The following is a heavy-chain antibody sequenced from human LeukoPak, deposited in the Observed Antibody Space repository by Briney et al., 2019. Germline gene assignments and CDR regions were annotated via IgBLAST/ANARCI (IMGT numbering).Heavy chain of an antibody. CDR3: ARDPAQTYYYDP. V-gene: IGHV1-2*02. J-gene: IGHJ4*02. CDR1: GYTFTGYY. CDR2: ISPKNGGT. Sequence: ASVKVSCTASGYTFTGYYLHWVRQAPGQGLEWMGWISPKNGGTKYAQKFQGRVTMTRDTSISTVYMELSRLTSDDTAVYSCARDPAQTYYYDPWGQGTLVTVSS. D-gene: IGHD3-22*01.